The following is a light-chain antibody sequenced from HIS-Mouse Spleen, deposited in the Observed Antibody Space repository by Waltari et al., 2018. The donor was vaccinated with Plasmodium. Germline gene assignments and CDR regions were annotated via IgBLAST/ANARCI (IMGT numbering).Light chain of an antibody. CDR1: QSVRTN. CDR3: QQYKNWPT. Sequence: EIVMTQSPATLSVSPGERATLSCRASQSVRTNLAWYQQKPGQAPRLLIYGASTRATGIPARFSGSGSGTEFTLTISSMQSEDFAVYYCQQYKNWPTFGQGTRLEIK. V-gene: IGKV3-15*01. CDR2: GAS. J-gene: IGKJ5*01.